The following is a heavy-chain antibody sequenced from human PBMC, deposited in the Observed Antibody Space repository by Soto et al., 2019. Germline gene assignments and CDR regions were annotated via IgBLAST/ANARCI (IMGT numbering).Heavy chain of an antibody. CDR3: ARGRIGAAF. CDR2: MSPNSGKT. CDR1: GYTFTDYD. J-gene: IGHJ4*02. D-gene: IGHD2-15*01. Sequence: QVQLVQSGAEVKKPGASVRVTCKTSGYTFTDYDVSWVRQASGQGLEWMGWMSPNSGKTGYVEKFQGRVTITANTSLSTAYMELHSLRSEDTAIYFCARGRIGAAFWGQGTLVTVSS. V-gene: IGHV1-8*01.